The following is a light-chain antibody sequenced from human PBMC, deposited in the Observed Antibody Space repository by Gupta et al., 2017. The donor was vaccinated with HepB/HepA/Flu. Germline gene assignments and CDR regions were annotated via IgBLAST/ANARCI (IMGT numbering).Light chain of an antibody. CDR3: VLYMGWGQWV. V-gene: IGLV8-61*01. CDR2: NTN. Sequence: QTVVTQEPSFSVSPGGTVTLTCGLTSGSVSTSYYPSWYQQTPGQAPRTLIYNTNTRSSGVPGRFSGSICGNKAALTITGAQEDDESDYYCVLYMGWGQWVFGGGTRLTVL. J-gene: IGLJ3*02. CDR1: SGSVSTSYY.